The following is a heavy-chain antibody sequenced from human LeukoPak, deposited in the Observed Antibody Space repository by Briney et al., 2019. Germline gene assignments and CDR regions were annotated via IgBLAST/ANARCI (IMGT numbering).Heavy chain of an antibody. CDR2: IHTSGSN. Sequence: TSETLSLTCAVSGVSISPYYWAWIRRPPGKGLEWIGYIHTSGSNNQYPSLKSRVTVSVDKSKNHFSLRLTSVTAADTAVYYCARLSAAVHLGAFDLWGQGTMVTVSS. CDR1: GVSISPYY. J-gene: IGHJ3*01. V-gene: IGHV4-4*09. CDR3: ARLSAAVHLGAFDL. D-gene: IGHD3-3*01.